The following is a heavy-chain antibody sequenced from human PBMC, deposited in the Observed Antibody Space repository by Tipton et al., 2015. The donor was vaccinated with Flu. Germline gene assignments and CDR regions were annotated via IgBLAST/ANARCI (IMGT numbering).Heavy chain of an antibody. CDR2: ISGSGDST. Sequence: SLRLSCAASGFTFSTYAMTWVRQAPGKGLEWVSTISGSGDSTFYADSVKGRFIISRDNSKNTLYLQMNSLRAEDTAVYYCAKVDCSGRSCYSGSMDVWGQGTTVTVSS. CDR3: AKVDCSGRSCYSGSMDV. CDR1: GFTFSTYA. D-gene: IGHD2-15*01. V-gene: IGHV3-23*01. J-gene: IGHJ6*02.